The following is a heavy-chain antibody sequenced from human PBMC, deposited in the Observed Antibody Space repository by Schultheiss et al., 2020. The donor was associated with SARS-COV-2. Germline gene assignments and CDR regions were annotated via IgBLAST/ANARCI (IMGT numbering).Heavy chain of an antibody. V-gene: IGHV4-59*08. CDR3: AAQRLFGGY. D-gene: IGHD2-21*01. J-gene: IGHJ4*02. CDR2: IYYSGST. CDR1: GGSISSYY. Sequence: SQTLSLTCTVSGGSISSYYWSWIRQPPGKGLEWIGSIYYSGSTNYNPSLKSRVTISVDTSKNQFSLKLSSVTAADTAVYYCAAQRLFGGYWGQGTLVTVSS.